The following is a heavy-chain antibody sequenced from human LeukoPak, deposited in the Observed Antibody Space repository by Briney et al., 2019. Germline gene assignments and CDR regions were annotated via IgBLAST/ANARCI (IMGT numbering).Heavy chain of an antibody. D-gene: IGHD1-26*01. CDR1: GFTVSSNY. CDR2: IYSGGST. V-gene: IGHV3-66*01. J-gene: IGHJ4*02. CDR3: ARGEFRFRGSYLDY. Sequence: GGSLRLSCAASGFTVSSNYMSWVRQAPGKGLEWVSVIYSGGSTYYADSVKGRFTISRDDSKNTLYLQVNSLRAEDTAVYYCARGEFRFRGSYLDYWGQGTLVTVSS.